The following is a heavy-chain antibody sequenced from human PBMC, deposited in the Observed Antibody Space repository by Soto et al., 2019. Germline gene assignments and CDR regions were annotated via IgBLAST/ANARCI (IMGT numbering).Heavy chain of an antibody. J-gene: IGHJ4*02. CDR2: MYYSGNT. V-gene: IGHV4-59*01. Sequence: SETLSLTCTVSGGSITNYYWSWIRQPPGKRLEYIGYMYYSGNTYYNPSLKSRVTISGDASKNQFSLKLRSVTAADTAVYYCVGGLSEWELPLDYWGQGTQVTVSS. CDR1: GGSITNYY. CDR3: VGGLSEWELPLDY. D-gene: IGHD1-26*01.